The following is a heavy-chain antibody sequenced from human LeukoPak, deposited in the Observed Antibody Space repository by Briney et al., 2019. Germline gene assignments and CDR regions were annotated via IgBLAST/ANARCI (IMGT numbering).Heavy chain of an antibody. CDR2: IYYSGST. V-gene: IGHV4-59*01. CDR3: ARGASGYSYG. J-gene: IGHJ4*02. Sequence: PSETLSLTCTVSGGSISSYYWSWIRQPPGKGPEWIGYIYYSGSTNYNPSPKSRVTISIDTSKNQFSLNLSSVTAADTAVYYCARGASGYSYGWGQGTLVTVSS. D-gene: IGHD5-18*01. CDR1: GGSISSYY.